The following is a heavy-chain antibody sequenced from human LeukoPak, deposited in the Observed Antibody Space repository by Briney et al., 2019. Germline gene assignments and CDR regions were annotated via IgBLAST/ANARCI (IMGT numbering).Heavy chain of an antibody. J-gene: IGHJ3*02. CDR3: ARAKMVYARISEAFDI. CDR2: IASSSSYI. Sequence: PGGSLRLSCAASGFTFSNYSMNWVRQAPGKGLEWVSSIASSSSYIYSADSVKGRFTISRDTAKNSLYLQMNSLRAEDTAVYYCARAKMVYARISEAFDIWGQGTMVTVSS. CDR1: GFTFSNYS. D-gene: IGHD2-8*01. V-gene: IGHV3-21*01.